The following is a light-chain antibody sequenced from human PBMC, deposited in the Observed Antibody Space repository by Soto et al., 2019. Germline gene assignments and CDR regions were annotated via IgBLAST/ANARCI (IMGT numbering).Light chain of an antibody. CDR1: QSVSSSY. J-gene: IGKJ2*01. V-gene: IGKV3-20*01. CDR2: GAS. Sequence: EIVLTQSPGTLSLSPAERATLSCRASQSVSSSYLAWYQQTPGQAPRLLIYGASSRATGIPDRFSGSVSGTDFTLTISRLEPENYAEYYCQYYGSSPVFGQGTKLEIK. CDR3: QYYGSSPV.